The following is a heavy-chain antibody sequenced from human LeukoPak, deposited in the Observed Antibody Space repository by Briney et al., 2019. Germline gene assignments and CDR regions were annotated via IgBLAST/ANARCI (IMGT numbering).Heavy chain of an antibody. CDR2: ISISGTT. V-gene: IGHV3-23*01. CDR3: AKDLVISTIFP. CDR1: GFTFSSYA. J-gene: IGHJ4*02. D-gene: IGHD3-9*01. Sequence: GGSLRLSCAASGFTFSSYAMTRVRQGPGKGLEWVSVISISGTTFYADSVKGRFTISRDNSKNTLYLQMNSLRAEDTAVYYCAKDLVISTIFPWGQGTLVTVSS.